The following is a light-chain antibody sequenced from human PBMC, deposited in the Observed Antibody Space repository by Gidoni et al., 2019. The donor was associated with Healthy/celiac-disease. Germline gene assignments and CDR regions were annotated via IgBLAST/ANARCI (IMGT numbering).Light chain of an antibody. CDR3: QQYNKWPPWT. CDR2: GAS. Sequence: EIVMTQSPVTLSVSPGERATLSCRASQSVSNNVAGYQQKPGQAPRLLIYGASTRTTGIPARFSGSGSGTEFTLNISSLQSEDFALYYCQQYNKWPPWTFGQGTKVEIK. CDR1: QSVSNN. V-gene: IGKV3-15*01. J-gene: IGKJ1*01.